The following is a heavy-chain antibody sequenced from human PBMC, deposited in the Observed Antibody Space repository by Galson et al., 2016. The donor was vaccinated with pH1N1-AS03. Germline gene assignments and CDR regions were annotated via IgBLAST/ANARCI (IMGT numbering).Heavy chain of an antibody. CDR1: GGKFSSYA. D-gene: IGHD2-2*01. Sequence: SVKVSCKASGGKFSSYAISWVRQAPGQGPEWMGRIIGMFGTTTSAQRFQGRVTITTDEITRTAYMHLSSLKSEDTAAYYCARYPGYQLLPPFDPWGQGTLVTVSS. V-gene: IGHV1-69*05. CDR3: ARYPGYQLLPPFDP. J-gene: IGHJ5*02. CDR2: IIGMFGTT.